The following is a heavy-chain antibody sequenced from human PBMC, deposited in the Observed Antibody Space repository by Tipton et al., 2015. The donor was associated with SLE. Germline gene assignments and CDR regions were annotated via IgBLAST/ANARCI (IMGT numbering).Heavy chain of an antibody. J-gene: IGHJ3*02. Sequence: LRLSCTVSGDSSINGVYYWSWIRQSAGKGLEWIGRIYSSGRTNYNPSLKSRVTMSVDTSRKQFSLKLTSVTAADTAVYYCARRGWVDAFDIWGQGTMVIVSS. CDR1: GDSSINGVYY. V-gene: IGHV4-61*02. CDR3: ARRGWVDAFDI. D-gene: IGHD6-19*01. CDR2: IYSSGRT.